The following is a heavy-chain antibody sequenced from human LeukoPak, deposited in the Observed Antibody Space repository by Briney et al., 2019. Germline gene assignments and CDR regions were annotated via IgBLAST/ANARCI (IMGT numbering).Heavy chain of an antibody. CDR3: AKGGRGTDS. D-gene: IGHD3-16*01. CDR1: GFTFNTYA. Sequence: GGSLRLSCAAPGFTFNTYAMTWVRQAPGKGLEWVSVIGGSGVSTYYADSVKGRFTISRDNSRDTLYLQMNSLRAEDTAVYYCAKGGRGTDSWGQGTLVTVSS. V-gene: IGHV3-23*01. CDR2: IGGSGVST. J-gene: IGHJ4*02.